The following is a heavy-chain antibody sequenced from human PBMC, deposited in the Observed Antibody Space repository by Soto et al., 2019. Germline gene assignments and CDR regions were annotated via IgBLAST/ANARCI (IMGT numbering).Heavy chain of an antibody. J-gene: IGHJ3*02. CDR2: INPNSGGT. Sequence: GASVTVSCKASGYTFTGYYMHWVRQAPGQGLEWMGWINPNSGGTNYAQKFQGRVTMTRDTSISTAYMELSRLRSDDTAVYYCARRILWFGELLERDDFDIWGQGTTVSV. D-gene: IGHD3-10*01. V-gene: IGHV1-2*02. CDR1: GYTFTGYY. CDR3: ARRILWFGELLERDDFDI.